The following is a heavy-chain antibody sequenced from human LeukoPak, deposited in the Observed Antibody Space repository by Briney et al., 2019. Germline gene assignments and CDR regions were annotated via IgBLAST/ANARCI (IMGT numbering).Heavy chain of an antibody. J-gene: IGHJ4*02. V-gene: IGHV3-53*01. CDR1: GFTVSSNY. CDR2: IYSGGST. Sequence: GGSLRLSCAASGFTVSSNYMSWVRQAPGKGLEWVSVIYSGGSTYCADSVKGRFTISRDNSKNTLYLQMNSLRAEDTAVYYCARVVISGREPPYSSSGFDYWGQGTLVTVSS. CDR3: ARVVISGREPPYSSSGFDY. D-gene: IGHD6-6*01.